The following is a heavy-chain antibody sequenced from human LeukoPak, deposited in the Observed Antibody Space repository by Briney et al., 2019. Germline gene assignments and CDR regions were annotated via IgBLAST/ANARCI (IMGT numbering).Heavy chain of an antibody. CDR2: IYYSGST. V-gene: IGHV4-30-4*01. Sequence: SETLSLTCTVSGGSIRSGGYCWSWIRQPPGKGLEWIGYIYYSGSTYYNPSLKSRVTISIDTSKNQFSLKLSSVTAADTAVYYCAREQNLSGASYGVDYWGQGTLVTVSS. J-gene: IGHJ4*02. D-gene: IGHD5-18*01. CDR3: AREQNLSGASYGVDY. CDR1: GGSIRSGGYC.